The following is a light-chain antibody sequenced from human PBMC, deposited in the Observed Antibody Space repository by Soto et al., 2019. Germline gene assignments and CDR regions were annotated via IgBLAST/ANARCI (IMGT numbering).Light chain of an antibody. Sequence: QSVLTQPTSVSAAPGQKVTISCSGSSSNIGNNYVSWYQQLPGTAPKLLIYDNNKRPSGIPDRFSGSKSGTSATLGITGLQTWDEADYYCGTWDSRLSAVVFGGGTKLTVL. CDR3: GTWDSRLSAVV. CDR1: SSNIGNNY. CDR2: DNN. J-gene: IGLJ2*01. V-gene: IGLV1-51*01.